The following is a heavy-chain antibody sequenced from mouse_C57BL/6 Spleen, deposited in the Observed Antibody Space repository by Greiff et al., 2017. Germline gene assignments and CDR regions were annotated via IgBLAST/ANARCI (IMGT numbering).Heavy chain of an antibody. CDR2: IWSGGST. D-gene: IGHD2-2*01. CDR3: AKKNGYDEGYAMDY. V-gene: IGHV2-4*01. J-gene: IGHJ4*01. CDR1: GFSLTSYG. Sequence: QVQLKESGPGLVQPSQSLSITCTVSGFSLTSYGVHWVRQPPGKGLEWLGVIWSGGSTDYNAAFISRLSISKDNSKSQVFFKMNSLQADDTAIYYCAKKNGYDEGYAMDYWGQGTSVTVSS.